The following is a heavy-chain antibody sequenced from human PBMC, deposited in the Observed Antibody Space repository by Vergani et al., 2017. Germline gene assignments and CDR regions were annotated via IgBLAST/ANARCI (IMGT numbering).Heavy chain of an antibody. CDR3: AREASSSWYGVYGMDV. V-gene: IGHV1-46*01. D-gene: IGHD6-13*01. CDR2: INPSGGST. J-gene: IGHJ6*02. CDR1: GYTFTSYY. Sequence: QVQLVQSGAEVKKPGASVKVSCKASGYTFTSYYMHWVRQAPGQGLEWMGIINPSGGSTSYAQKFQGRVTMTRDTSTSTVYMELSSLRSEDTAVYYCAREASSSWYGVYGMDVWGQGTTVTVSS.